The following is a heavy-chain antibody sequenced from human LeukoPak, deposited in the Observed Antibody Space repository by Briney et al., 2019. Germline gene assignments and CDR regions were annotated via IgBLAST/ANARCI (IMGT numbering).Heavy chain of an antibody. CDR3: AKVGVGRYYYDSSGYWSDY. CDR1: GFTFSSYA. J-gene: IGHJ4*02. V-gene: IGHV3-23*01. Sequence: PGGSLRLSCAASGFTFSSYAMSWVRQAPGKGLEWVSAISGSGGSTYYADSVKGRFTISRDNSKNTLYLQMNSLRAEDTAVYYCAKVGVGRYYYDSSGYWSDYWGQGTLVTVSS. D-gene: IGHD3-22*01. CDR2: ISGSGGST.